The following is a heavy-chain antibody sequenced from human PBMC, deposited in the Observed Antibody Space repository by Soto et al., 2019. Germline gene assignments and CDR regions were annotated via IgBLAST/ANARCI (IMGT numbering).Heavy chain of an antibody. CDR1: GGSISSGGYY. Sequence: QVQLQESGPGLVKPSQTLSLTCTVSGGSISSGGYYWSWIRQHPGKGLEWIGYIYYSGSTYYNPSLKSRVTISVDTSKNQFSLKLSSVTDADTAVYYCARGGRWLHTIDDYWGQGTLVTVSS. V-gene: IGHV4-31*03. CDR3: ARGGRWLHTIDDY. J-gene: IGHJ4*02. D-gene: IGHD1-1*01. CDR2: IYYSGST.